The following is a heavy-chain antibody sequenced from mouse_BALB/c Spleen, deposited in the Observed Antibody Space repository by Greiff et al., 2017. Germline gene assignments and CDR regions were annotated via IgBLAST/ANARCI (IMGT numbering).Heavy chain of an antibody. J-gene: IGHJ1*01. D-gene: IGHD1-1*01. CDR2: ISDGGSYT. V-gene: IGHV5-4*02. CDR3: ARDRGYGSSYEDWYFDV. Sequence: EVKVVESGGGLVKPGGSLKLSCAASGFTFSDYYMYWVRQTPEKRLEWVATISDGGSYTYYPDSVKGRFTISRDNAKNNLYLQMSSLKSEDTAMYYCARDRGYGSSYEDWYFDVWGAGTTVTVSS. CDR1: GFTFSDYY.